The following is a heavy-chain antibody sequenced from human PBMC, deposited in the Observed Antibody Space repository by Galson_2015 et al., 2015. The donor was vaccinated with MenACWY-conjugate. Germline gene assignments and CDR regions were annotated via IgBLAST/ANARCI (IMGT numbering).Heavy chain of an antibody. CDR2: IKYDGSEK. CDR1: GFTFSSYW. Sequence: SLRLSCAASGFTFSSYWMRWVRQAPGKGLEWVADIKYDGSEKYYVDSVKGRFTISRDNAKNSLYLQMNSLRAEDTAVYYCAREYKGARYCKCYFDYWGQGTLVTVSS. CDR3: AREYKGARYCKCYFDY. D-gene: IGHD2/OR15-2a*01. V-gene: IGHV3-7*01. J-gene: IGHJ4*02.